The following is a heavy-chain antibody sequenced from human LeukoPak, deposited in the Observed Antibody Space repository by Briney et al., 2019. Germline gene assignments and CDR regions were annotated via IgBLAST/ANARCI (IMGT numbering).Heavy chain of an antibody. CDR3: ARATLLWFGELFTSFDY. CDR1: GGSVSSGSYY. J-gene: IGHJ4*02. D-gene: IGHD3-10*01. Sequence: SETLSLTCTVSGGSVSSGSYYWSWIRQPPGKGLEWIGYIYYSGSTNYNPSLKRRVTISVDTSKNQFSLKLSSVTAADTAVYYCARATLLWFGELFTSFDYWGQGTLVTVSS. V-gene: IGHV4-61*01. CDR2: IYYSGST.